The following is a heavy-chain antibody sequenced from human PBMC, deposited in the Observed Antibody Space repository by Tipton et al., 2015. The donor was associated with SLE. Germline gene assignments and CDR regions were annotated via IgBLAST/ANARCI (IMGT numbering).Heavy chain of an antibody. J-gene: IGHJ6*03. CDR3: ARGYSSRWGLYYYYYMDV. Sequence: TLSLTCAVYGGSFSAYYWSWIRQPPGKGLEWIGEINHSGSTNYNPSLKSRITISVDTSKNQFSLKLSSVTAADTAVYYCARGYSSRWGLYYYYYMDVWGKGTTVTVSS. D-gene: IGHD6-13*01. CDR2: INHSGST. CDR1: GGSFSAYY. V-gene: IGHV4-34*01.